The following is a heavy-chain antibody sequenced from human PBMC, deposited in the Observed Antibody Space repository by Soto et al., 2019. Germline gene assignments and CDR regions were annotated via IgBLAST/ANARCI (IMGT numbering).Heavy chain of an antibody. CDR3: VWDDSAISGVVTLDY. V-gene: IGHV1-3*01. CDR1: GYNVKNYA. D-gene: IGHD3-3*01. CDR2: SNEGSGNS. Sequence: QVQLVQSGAEVKRPGASVRVSCKASGYNVKNYAIHWVRQAPGQRLEWMGWSNEGSGNSRYSQKFQGRVSITRDTPANTVYVDLSSLKSEDTATYSWVWDDSAISGVVTLDYWGPGTLVTVSS. J-gene: IGHJ4*02.